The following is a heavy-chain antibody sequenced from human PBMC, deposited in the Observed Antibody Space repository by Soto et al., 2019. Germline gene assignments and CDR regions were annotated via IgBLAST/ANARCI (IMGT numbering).Heavy chain of an antibody. CDR3: ARDPSYYYDSRGYYFDY. V-gene: IGHV3-21*01. D-gene: IGHD3-22*01. CDR2: ISSSSSYI. J-gene: IGHJ4*02. Sequence: GGSLRLSCAASGFTFSSYSMNWVRQAPGKGLEWVSSISSSSSYIYYADSVKGRFTISRDNAKNSLYLQMNSLRAEDTAVYYCARDPSYYYDSRGYYFDYWGQGTLVTVSS. CDR1: GFTFSSYS.